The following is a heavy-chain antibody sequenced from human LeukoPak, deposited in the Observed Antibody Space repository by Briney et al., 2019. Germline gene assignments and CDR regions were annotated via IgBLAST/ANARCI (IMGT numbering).Heavy chain of an antibody. D-gene: IGHD3-16*01. V-gene: IGHV1-46*01. J-gene: IGHJ3*02. CDR2: INPSGGST. Sequence: ASVKVSRKASGYTFTSYYMHWVRQAPGQGLEWMGIINPSGGSTSYAQKFQGRVTMTRDTSTSTVYMELSSLRSEDTAVYYCARNLRAYDAFDIWGQGTMVTVSS. CDR3: ARNLRAYDAFDI. CDR1: GYTFTSYY.